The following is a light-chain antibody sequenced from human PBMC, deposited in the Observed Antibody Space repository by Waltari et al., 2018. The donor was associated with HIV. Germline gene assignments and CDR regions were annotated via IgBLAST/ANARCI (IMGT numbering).Light chain of an antibody. V-gene: IGLV1-44*01. J-gene: IGLJ2*01. CDR2: NNN. CDR3: AAWDDSLNGVI. CDR1: SPNIGSNT. Sequence: QSVLPQPPSASGTPGQRVTISCSGSSPNIGSNTVNWYQQLPGTAPKLLIYNNNQRPSGVPDRFSGSKSGTSASLAISGLQSEDEADYYCAAWDDSLNGVIFGGGTKLTVL.